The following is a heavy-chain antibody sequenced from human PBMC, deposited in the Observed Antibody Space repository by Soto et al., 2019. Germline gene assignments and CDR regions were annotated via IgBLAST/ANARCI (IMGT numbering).Heavy chain of an antibody. CDR3: TGNIPPKWFDP. Sequence: EVHVVESGGGLVQPGGSLRLSCEASGATFANYWMHWVRQVPGKGLVWVSRISNDGSDITYADSVKGRFTASRDNTKNMAFLQMNNLSVEDTAVYYCTGNIPPKWFDPWGQGTLVTVSS. V-gene: IGHV3-74*01. CDR2: ISNDGSDI. CDR1: GATFANYW. J-gene: IGHJ5*02.